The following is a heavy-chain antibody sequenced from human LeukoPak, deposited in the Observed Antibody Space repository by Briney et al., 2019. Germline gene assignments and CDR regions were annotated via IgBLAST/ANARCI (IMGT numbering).Heavy chain of an antibody. CDR2: ISWNSGST. J-gene: IGHJ4*02. V-gene: IGHV3-9*01. CDR3: AREVAGTWDY. D-gene: IGHD6-19*01. Sequence: GRSLRLSCAASGFTFDDYAMHWVRQAPGKGLEWVSGISWNSGSTGYADSVKGRFTISRDNAKNSLYLQMNSLRAEDTALYYCAREVAGTWDYWGQGTLVTVSS. CDR1: GFTFDDYA.